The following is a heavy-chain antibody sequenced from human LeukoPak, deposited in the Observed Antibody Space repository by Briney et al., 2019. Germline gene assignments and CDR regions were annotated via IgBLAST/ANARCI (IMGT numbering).Heavy chain of an antibody. Sequence: PSGTLSLTCAVSGGSISSSSYYWGWIRQPPGKGLEWIGSIYYSGSTYYNPSLKSRVTISVDTSKNQFSLKLSSVTAADTAVYYCASSVVVAATDAFDIWGQGTMATVSS. CDR3: ASSVVVAATDAFDI. V-gene: IGHV4-39*01. D-gene: IGHD2-15*01. J-gene: IGHJ3*02. CDR1: GGSISSSSYY. CDR2: IYYSGST.